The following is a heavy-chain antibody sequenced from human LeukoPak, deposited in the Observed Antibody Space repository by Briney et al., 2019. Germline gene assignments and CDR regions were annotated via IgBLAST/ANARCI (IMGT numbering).Heavy chain of an antibody. J-gene: IGHJ5*02. V-gene: IGHV4-4*02. CDR2: IYHSGST. CDR1: GGSISSGNW. D-gene: IGHD6-13*01. Sequence: SETLSLTCAVSGGSISSGNWWSWVRQPPGKGLEWIGEIYHSGSTNYNPSLKSRVTISVDKSKNQFSLQLSSVTDADTAVYYCARKISAAGSRWFDPWGEGTLVSVS. CDR3: ARKISAAGSRWFDP.